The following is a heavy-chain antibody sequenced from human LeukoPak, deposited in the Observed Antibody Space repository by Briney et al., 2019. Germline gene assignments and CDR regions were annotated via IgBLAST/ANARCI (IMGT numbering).Heavy chain of an antibody. J-gene: IGHJ4*02. CDR2: IYYSGSI. D-gene: IGHD3-16*01. Sequence: SETLSLTCTVSGGSISSSTYYWGWIRQPPGKGLEWIGSIYYSGSIYYNPSLKSRVTISVDTSKNQFSLKLSSVTAADTAVYYCAREKSVLGEYYFDYWGQGTLVTVSS. V-gene: IGHV4-39*02. CDR1: GGSISSSTYY. CDR3: AREKSVLGEYYFDY.